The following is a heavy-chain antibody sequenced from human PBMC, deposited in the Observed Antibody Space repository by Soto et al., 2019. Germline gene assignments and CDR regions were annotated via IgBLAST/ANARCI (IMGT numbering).Heavy chain of an antibody. CDR2: ISYDGSNK. V-gene: IGHV3-30-3*01. CDR1: GFTFSSYA. Sequence: GGSLRLSCAASGFTFSSYAMHWVRQAPGKGLEWVAVISYDGSNKYYADSVKGRFTISRDNSKNTLYLQMNSLRAEDTAVYYCARGLGSSSWYSKDYWGQGTLVTAPQ. CDR3: ARGLGSSSWYSKDY. D-gene: IGHD6-13*01. J-gene: IGHJ4*02.